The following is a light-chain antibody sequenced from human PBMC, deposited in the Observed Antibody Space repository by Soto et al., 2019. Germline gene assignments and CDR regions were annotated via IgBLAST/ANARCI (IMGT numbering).Light chain of an antibody. CDR3: QQYNNWPT. J-gene: IGKJ3*01. CDR2: GAS. V-gene: IGKV3-15*01. Sequence: EIVMTQSPATLSVSPGERATLSCRASQSVSSNLAWYQQKPGQAPRLLIYGASTRATGIPTRFSGSWSGTEFTLTISRLQSEDFAVYYWQQYNNWPTFGPGTKVDIK. CDR1: QSVSSN.